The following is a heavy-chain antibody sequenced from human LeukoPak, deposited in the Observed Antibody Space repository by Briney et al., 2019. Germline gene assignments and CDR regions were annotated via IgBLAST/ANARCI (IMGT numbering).Heavy chain of an antibody. CDR3: ARGARIFGFDY. D-gene: IGHD2-15*01. CDR1: GGSFSGYY. J-gene: IGHJ4*02. V-gene: IGHV4-34*01. Sequence: PSETLSLTCAVYGGSFSGYYWSWIRQPPGKGLEWIGEINHSGSTNYNPSLKSRVTISVDTSKNQFSLKLSSVTAADTAVYYCARGARIFGFDYWGQGTLVTVSS. CDR2: INHSGST.